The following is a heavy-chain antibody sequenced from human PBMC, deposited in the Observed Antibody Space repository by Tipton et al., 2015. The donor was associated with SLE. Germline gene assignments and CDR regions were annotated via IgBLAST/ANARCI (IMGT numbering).Heavy chain of an antibody. CDR2: ISWNSNKT. D-gene: IGHD3-10*01. CDR3: AKDVYGSGSPFYFDS. V-gene: IGHV3-9*01. CDR1: GFKFDDYG. Sequence: QLVQSGGGLVQPGRSLRLSCAASGFKFDDYGMHWVRQAPGKALEWVSGISWNSNKTGYAASVKGRFTISRDNAKNSLYLQMSRLGAEDTATYFCAKDVYGSGSPFYFDSWGQGTLVTVSS. J-gene: IGHJ4*02.